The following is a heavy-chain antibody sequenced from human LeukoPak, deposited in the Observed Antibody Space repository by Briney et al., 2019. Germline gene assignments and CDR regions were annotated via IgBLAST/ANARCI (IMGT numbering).Heavy chain of an antibody. V-gene: IGHV1-24*01. Sequence: ASVKVSCKVSGYTLTELSMHWVRQAPGKGLEWMGGFDPEDGETIYAQKFQGRVTMTEDTSTDTAYMELSSLGSEDTAVYYCATDRDLYRASAFDIWGQGTMVTVSS. J-gene: IGHJ3*02. D-gene: IGHD3-10*01. CDR3: ATDRDLYRASAFDI. CDR2: FDPEDGET. CDR1: GYTLTELS.